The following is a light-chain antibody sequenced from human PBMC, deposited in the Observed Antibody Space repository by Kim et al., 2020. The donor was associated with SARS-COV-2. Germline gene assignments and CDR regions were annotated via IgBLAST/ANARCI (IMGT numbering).Light chain of an antibody. CDR3: QQYNDWPLT. Sequence: GSSGERSTLSCTARQSVDRDLAWYQQKPGHAPRRLIYGASTKATGIPARFIGSGSGTEFTLTISSLQSEDCAVYYCQQYNDWPLTFGGGTKVEIK. J-gene: IGKJ4*01. CDR1: QSVDRD. CDR2: GAS. V-gene: IGKV3-15*01.